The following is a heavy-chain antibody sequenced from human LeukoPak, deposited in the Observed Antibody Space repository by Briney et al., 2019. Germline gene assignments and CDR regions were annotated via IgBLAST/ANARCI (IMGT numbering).Heavy chain of an antibody. Sequence: SETLSLTCAVYGGSFSGYYWSWIRQPPGKVLEWIGEINHSGSTNYKPSLKSRVTISVDTSKNQFSLKLSSVTAADTAVYYCARGGGDYYSDFQHWGQGTLVTVSS. J-gene: IGHJ1*01. CDR3: ARGGGDYYSDFQH. CDR1: GGSFSGYY. CDR2: INHSGST. V-gene: IGHV4-34*01. D-gene: IGHD2-21*01.